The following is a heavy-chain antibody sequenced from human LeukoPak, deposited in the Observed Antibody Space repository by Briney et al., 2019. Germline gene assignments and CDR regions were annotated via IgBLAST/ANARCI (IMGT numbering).Heavy chain of an antibody. J-gene: IGHJ4*02. CDR2: ISYDGSNK. Sequence: GGSLRLSCAASGFTFSSYAMHWVRQAPGKGLEWVAVISYDGSNKYYADSVKGRFTISRDNSKNTLYLQMNSLRAEDTAVYYCARERLRWGAGSYHFDYWGQGTLVTVSS. D-gene: IGHD4-23*01. V-gene: IGHV3-30-3*01. CDR1: GFTFSSYA. CDR3: ARERLRWGAGSYHFDY.